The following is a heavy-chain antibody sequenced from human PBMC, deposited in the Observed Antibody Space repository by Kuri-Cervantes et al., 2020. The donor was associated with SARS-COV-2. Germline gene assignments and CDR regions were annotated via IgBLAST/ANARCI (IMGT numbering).Heavy chain of an antibody. V-gene: IGHV4-61*01. CDR3: ARAPPRRYGDYGIDY. CDR1: GYSISSGYY. Sequence: SETLSLTCTVSGYSISSGYYWGWIRQPPGKGLEWIGYIYYSGSTNYNPSLKSRVTISVDTSKNQFSLKLSSVTAADTAVYYCARAPPRRYGDYGIDYWGQGTLVTVSS. CDR2: IYYSGST. J-gene: IGHJ4*02. D-gene: IGHD4-17*01.